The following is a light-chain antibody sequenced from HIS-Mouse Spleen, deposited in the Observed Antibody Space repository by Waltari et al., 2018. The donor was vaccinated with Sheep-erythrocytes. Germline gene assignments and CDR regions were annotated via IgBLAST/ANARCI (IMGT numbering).Light chain of an antibody. J-gene: IGLJ3*02. Sequence: QSALTQPPSASGSPGQSVTISCTGTSSDVGGYNYVSWYQQHPGKAPKPMIYEVRKRPSGVRDRFAGYKSCNTASLTVSGLQAEDEADYYCSSYAGSNNWVFGGGTKLTVL. CDR2: EVR. CDR1: SSDVGGYNY. CDR3: SSYAGSNNWV. V-gene: IGLV2-8*01.